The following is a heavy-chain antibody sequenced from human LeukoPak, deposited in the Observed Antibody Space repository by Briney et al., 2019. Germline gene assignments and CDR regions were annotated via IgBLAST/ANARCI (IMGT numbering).Heavy chain of an antibody. D-gene: IGHD6-13*01. CDR1: GFTLDDYA. CDR2: VNWNGGST. CDR3: EKVGLRYSSTWYFAY. J-gene: IGHJ4*02. V-gene: IGHV3-20*04. Sequence: GGSLRLSCVASGFTLDDYAMSWVRQAPGKGLEWVSGVNWNGGSTDYADSVKGRFTISRDNAKKSLYLQMNSLRAEDTALYFCEKVGLRYSSTWYFAYWGQGTLVTVSS.